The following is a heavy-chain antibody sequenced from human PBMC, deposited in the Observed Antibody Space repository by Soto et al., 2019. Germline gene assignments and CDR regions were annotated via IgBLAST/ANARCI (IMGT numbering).Heavy chain of an antibody. J-gene: IGHJ6*02. D-gene: IGHD3-10*01. Sequence: QVQLVQSGAEVKKPGSSVKVSCKASGGTFSSYAISWVRQAPGQGLEWMGGIIPIFGTANYAQKFQGRVTITADESTSTAYMELSSLRSEDTAVYYCARARKGGYGWGSSSHYYYYGMDVWGQGTTVTVSS. V-gene: IGHV1-69*12. CDR3: ARARKGGYGWGSSSHYYYYGMDV. CDR1: GGTFSSYA. CDR2: IIPIFGTA.